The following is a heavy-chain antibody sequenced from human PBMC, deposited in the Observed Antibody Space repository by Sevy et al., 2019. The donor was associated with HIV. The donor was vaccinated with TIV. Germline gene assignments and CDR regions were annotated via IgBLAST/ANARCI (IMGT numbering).Heavy chain of an antibody. V-gene: IGHV1-18*01. Sequence: ASVKVSCKASGYTFSSYGISWVRQAPGQGLEWMGWISGYNGNTNYAQKFQGRVTMTTDTSTSTAYMELRNLRSDDKAVYDCAGDELSGYWGEGTLVTVSS. CDR2: ISGYNGNT. D-gene: IGHD6-25*01. CDR1: GYTFSSYG. CDR3: AGDELSGY. J-gene: IGHJ4*02.